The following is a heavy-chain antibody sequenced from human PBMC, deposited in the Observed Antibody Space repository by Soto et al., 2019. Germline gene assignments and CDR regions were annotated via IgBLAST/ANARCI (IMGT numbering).Heavy chain of an antibody. CDR3: ARDLRYYDFWSGHNYYMAV. CDR2: IYYSGST. CDR1: GGSISSYY. J-gene: IGHJ6*03. V-gene: IGHV4-59*01. Sequence: SETLSLTCTVSGGSISSYYWSWIRQPPGKGLEWIGYIYYSGSTNYNPSLKSRVTISVDTSKNQFSLKLSSVTAADTAVYYCARDLRYYDFWSGHNYYMAVWGQGTTVPVSS. D-gene: IGHD3-3*01.